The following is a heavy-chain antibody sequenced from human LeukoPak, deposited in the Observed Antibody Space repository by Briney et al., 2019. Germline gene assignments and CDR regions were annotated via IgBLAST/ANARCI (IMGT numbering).Heavy chain of an antibody. CDR3: ARGWYQLLFFDY. V-gene: IGHV4-30-4*01. J-gene: IGHJ4*02. CDR2: IYYSGST. Sequence: SETLSLTCTVSGGSISSGDYYWSWIRQPPGKGLEWIGYIYYSGSTYYNPSLKSRVTISVDTSKNQFSLELSSVTAADTAVYYCARGWYQLLFFDYWGQGTLVTVSS. D-gene: IGHD2-2*01. CDR1: GGSISSGDYY.